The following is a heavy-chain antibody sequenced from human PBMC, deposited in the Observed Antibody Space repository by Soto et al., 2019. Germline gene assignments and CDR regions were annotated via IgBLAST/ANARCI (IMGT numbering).Heavy chain of an antibody. J-gene: IGHJ4*02. CDR3: ARASYQLLTYYFDY. Sequence: GGSLRLSCAASGFTFSSYGMHWVRQAPGKGLEWVAVIWYDGSNKYYADSVKGRFTTSRDNSKNTLYLQMNSLRAEDTAVYYCARASYQLLTYYFDYWGQGTLVTVSS. CDR2: IWYDGSNK. CDR1: GFTFSSYG. V-gene: IGHV3-33*01. D-gene: IGHD2-2*01.